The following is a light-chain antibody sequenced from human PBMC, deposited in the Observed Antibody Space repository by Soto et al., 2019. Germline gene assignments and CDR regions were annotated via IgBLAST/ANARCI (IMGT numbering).Light chain of an antibody. Sequence: VLTQSPGTLSLSPGEGATLSCRARQTVSIPYLTWYQQKPGQAPRLLIYGTSTRVTGIPARFSGSGSGTDFTLTISSLEPEDFAVYYCQQRTNWPPWTFGQGTKVDI. CDR3: QQRTNWPPWT. J-gene: IGKJ1*01. CDR2: GTS. CDR1: QTVSIPY. V-gene: IGKV3-11*01.